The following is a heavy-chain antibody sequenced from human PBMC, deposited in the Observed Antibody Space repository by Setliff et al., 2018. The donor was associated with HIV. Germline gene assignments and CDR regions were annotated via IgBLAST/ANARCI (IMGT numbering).Heavy chain of an antibody. CDR2: FDPEDGET. J-gene: IGHJ5*02. Sequence: VSCKLSGYTLTELSRHWVRQAPGKGLEWMGGFDPEDGETIYAQKFQGRVTMTEDTSTDTAYMELSSLRSEDTAAYYCAFRSGFHVGLDAWGQGTLVTVSS. CDR1: GYTLTELS. CDR3: AFRSGFHVGLDA. D-gene: IGHD3-3*01. V-gene: IGHV1-24*01.